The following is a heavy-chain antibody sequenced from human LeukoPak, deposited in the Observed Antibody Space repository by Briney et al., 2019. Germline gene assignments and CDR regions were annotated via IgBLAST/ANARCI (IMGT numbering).Heavy chain of an antibody. CDR3: ARGYDYTWHF. CDR1: GESFSGYY. V-gene: IGHV4-34*01. CDR2: INHSGST. J-gene: IGHJ4*02. Sequence: SETLSLTCAVFGESFSGYYWSWIPQPPGKGLQWIGEINHSGSTNYNPSLKSRVTLLVDKSKNQVSLKLTSVTAADTAVYYCARGYDYTWHFLGQGTLVTVSS. D-gene: IGHD3-16*01.